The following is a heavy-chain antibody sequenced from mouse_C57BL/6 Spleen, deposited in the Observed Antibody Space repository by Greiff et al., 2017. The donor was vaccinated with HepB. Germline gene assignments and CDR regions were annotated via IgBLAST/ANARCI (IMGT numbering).Heavy chain of an antibody. CDR3: TRSSDYYGY. D-gene: IGHD1-1*01. Sequence: QVHVKQSGAELVRPGASVTLSCKASGYTFTDYEMHWVKQTPVHGLEWIGAIDPETGGTAYNQKFKGKAILTADKSSSTAYMELRSLTSEDSAVYYCTRSSDYYGYWGQGTTLTVSS. CDR1: GYTFTDYE. CDR2: IDPETGGT. V-gene: IGHV1-15*01. J-gene: IGHJ2*01.